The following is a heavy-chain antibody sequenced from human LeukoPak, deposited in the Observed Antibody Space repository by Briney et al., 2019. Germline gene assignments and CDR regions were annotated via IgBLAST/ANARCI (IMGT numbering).Heavy chain of an antibody. V-gene: IGHV3-64*01. CDR2: ISSNGGST. CDR1: GFTFSSYS. CDR3: ARVSGPGGAFDI. J-gene: IGHJ3*02. Sequence: PGGSLGLSCAASGFTFSSYSMNWVRQAPGKGLEYVSAISSNGGSTYYANSVKGRFTISRDNSKNTLYLQMGSLRAEDMAVYYCARVSGPGGAFDIWGQGTMVTVSS. D-gene: IGHD2-15*01.